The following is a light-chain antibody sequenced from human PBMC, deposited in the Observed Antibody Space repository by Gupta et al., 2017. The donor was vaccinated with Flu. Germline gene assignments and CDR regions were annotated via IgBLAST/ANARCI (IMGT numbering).Light chain of an antibody. CDR1: QTSVYGDWNSY. J-gene: IGKJ1*01. V-gene: IGKV2-30*01. CDR3: MQGSRWPWA. Sequence: ISCRCRQTSVYGDWNSYVRSFQQRTGQSPRRLINQVTERASGFPDRFSGSGSGTDHTLKISRVEAGDVGVYYCMQGSRWPWAFGQGTKVEIK. CDR2: QVT.